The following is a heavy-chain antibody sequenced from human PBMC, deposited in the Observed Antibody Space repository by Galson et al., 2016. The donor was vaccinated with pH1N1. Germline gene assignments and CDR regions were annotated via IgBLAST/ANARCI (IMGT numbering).Heavy chain of an antibody. V-gene: IGHV1-69*06. J-gene: IGHJ3*01. CDR1: GGTFSNYV. Sequence: SVKVSCKASGGTFSNYVISWVRQAPGQGLEWMGGIIPIFGTTDYAQKFQGRATITADKTTSTGYMELTSLRSEDTAVYYCAAPHSPRYDFDFWGQGTMVTVSS. CDR3: AAPHSPRYDFDF. D-gene: IGHD1-26*01. CDR2: IIPIFGTT.